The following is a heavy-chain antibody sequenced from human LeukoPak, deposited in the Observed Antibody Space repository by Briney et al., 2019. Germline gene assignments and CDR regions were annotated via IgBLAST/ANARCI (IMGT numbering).Heavy chain of an antibody. V-gene: IGHV3-48*01. Sequence: GVSLRLSCAASAFTFTTYSMNWLRQAPGKGREWLSYISSSRNTIYYADSVKGRFTISRDNAKNSLYLQTTSLRAEDTAVYYCASLIPYYYDSSTYSPGDYWGQGTLVTVSS. CDR2: ISSSRNTI. CDR3: ASLIPYYYDSSTYSPGDY. D-gene: IGHD3-22*01. J-gene: IGHJ4*02. CDR1: AFTFTTYS.